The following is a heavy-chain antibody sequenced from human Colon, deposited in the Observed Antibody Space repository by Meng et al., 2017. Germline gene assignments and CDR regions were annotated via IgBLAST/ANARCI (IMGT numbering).Heavy chain of an antibody. CDR2: IYYTGNT. CDR1: GASVSSDSHY. Sequence: QVQVQESGPGPVGPSETRSFTCTVSGASVSSDSHYWSWIRQSPGKGLEWIGYIYYTGNTNYNPSLASRVSMSLDTSKNHFSLHLTSVTAADTAIYYCARVNGDFDEAWFDPWGQGTLVTVSS. CDR3: ARVNGDFDEAWFDP. V-gene: IGHV4-61*03. D-gene: IGHD4-17*01. J-gene: IGHJ5*02.